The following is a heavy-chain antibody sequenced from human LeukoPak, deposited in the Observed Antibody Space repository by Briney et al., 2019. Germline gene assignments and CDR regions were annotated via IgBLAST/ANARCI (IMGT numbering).Heavy chain of an antibody. D-gene: IGHD1-26*01. CDR3: AKTPGQWELLTPYDY. CDR2: ISGSGGST. V-gene: IGHV3-23*01. J-gene: IGHJ4*02. CDR1: GSTFSSYA. Sequence: GGSLRISCAASGSTFSSYAMSWVRQAPGKGLEWVSAISGSGGSTYYADSVKGRFTISRDNSKNTLYLQMNSLRAEDTAVYYCAKTPGQWELLTPYDYWGQGTLVTVSS.